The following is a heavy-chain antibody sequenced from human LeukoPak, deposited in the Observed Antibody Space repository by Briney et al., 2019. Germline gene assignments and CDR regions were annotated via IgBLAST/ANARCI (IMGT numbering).Heavy chain of an antibody. J-gene: IGHJ4*02. Sequence: GGSLRLSCAASGLTFRSYAMSWVRQAPGKGLEWVSGISGSGGGTCYADSVKGRFTISRDNSKNTLYLQMNSLRAEDTAVYFCASETGYSSSQVQGYWGQGTLVTVSS. V-gene: IGHV3-23*01. CDR3: ASETGYSSSQVQGY. CDR2: ISGSGGGT. D-gene: IGHD6-13*01. CDR1: GLTFRSYA.